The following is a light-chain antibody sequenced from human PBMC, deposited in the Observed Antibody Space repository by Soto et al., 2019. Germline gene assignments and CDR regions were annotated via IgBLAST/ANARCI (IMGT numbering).Light chain of an antibody. CDR3: QQYGSSPRT. CDR2: GAS. J-gene: IGKJ4*01. CDR1: QSVSSSY. V-gene: IGKV3-20*01. Sequence: EIVLTQSPGTLSLSPGERATLSCRASQSVSSSYLAWYQQKPGQARRLLIYGASSRATGIPDRFSGSGSGTDFTLTISRLEPEDFAVYYCQQYGSSPRTFGGGTKVEIK.